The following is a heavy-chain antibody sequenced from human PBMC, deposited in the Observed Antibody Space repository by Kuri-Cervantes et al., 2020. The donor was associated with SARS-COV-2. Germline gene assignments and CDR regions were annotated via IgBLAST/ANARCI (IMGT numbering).Heavy chain of an antibody. CDR1: GFTFSSCA. Sequence: GGSLRLSCAASGFTFSSCAMHWVRLAPGKGLEWVAFISYDGSNEYYADSVRGRFTISRDNSKNTLYLQMNSLRAEDTAVYYCAKELSRDIVVVPVYHYYYSMDVWGQGTTVTVSS. D-gene: IGHD2-2*01. CDR3: AKELSRDIVVVPVYHYYYSMDV. CDR2: ISYDGSNE. V-gene: IGHV3-30*01. J-gene: IGHJ6*02.